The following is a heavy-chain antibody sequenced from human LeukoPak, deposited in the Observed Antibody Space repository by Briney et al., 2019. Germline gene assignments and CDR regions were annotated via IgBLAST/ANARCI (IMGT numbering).Heavy chain of an antibody. Sequence: PGGSLRLSCAASGFTFSSYSMNWVRQAPGKGLEWVSVIYSGGSTYYADSVKGRFTISRDNSKNTLYLQMNSLRAEDAAVYYCAREGNWGVMNYWGQGTLVTVSS. CDR2: IYSGGST. D-gene: IGHD3-16*01. CDR1: GFTFSSYS. J-gene: IGHJ4*02. V-gene: IGHV3-53*01. CDR3: AREGNWGVMNY.